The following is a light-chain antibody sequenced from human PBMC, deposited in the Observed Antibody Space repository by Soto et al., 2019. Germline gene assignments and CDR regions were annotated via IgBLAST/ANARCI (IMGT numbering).Light chain of an antibody. CDR2: AAS. CDR3: QQYDRSPFT. Sequence: EIVLTQSPATLSLSPGERATLSCGASQSVSRNYVAWYQQKPGLAPRLVMFAASTRATGIPDRFSGSGSGTDFTLTISRLEPEDFAVYFCQQYDRSPFTFDPGTKVDI. V-gene: IGKV3D-20*01. CDR1: QSVSRNY. J-gene: IGKJ3*01.